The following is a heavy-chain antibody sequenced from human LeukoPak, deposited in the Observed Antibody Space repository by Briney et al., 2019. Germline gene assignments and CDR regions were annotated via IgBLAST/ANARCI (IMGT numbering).Heavy chain of an antibody. J-gene: IGHJ6*03. Sequence: PSETLSLTXAVSGYSISSGYYWGWIRQPPGKGLEWIGSIYHSGSTYYNPSLKSRVTISVDTSKNQFSLKLSSVTAADTAVYYCARRRIVRGYMDVWGKGTTVTVSS. D-gene: IGHD3-10*01. CDR2: IYHSGST. CDR1: GYSISSGYY. V-gene: IGHV4-38-2*01. CDR3: ARRRIVRGYMDV.